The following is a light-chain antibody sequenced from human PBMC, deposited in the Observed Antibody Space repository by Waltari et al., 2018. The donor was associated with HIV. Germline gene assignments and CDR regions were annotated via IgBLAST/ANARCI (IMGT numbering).Light chain of an antibody. CDR1: SIGSKS. Sequence: SYVLTQPPSVSVAPGQTARITCGGSSIGSKSVHWYQQKLGQAPVLVVSDDSDRPSGIPERFSGSKSGNTATLTISRVEAGDEADYYCQVWYSLTDPVVFGGGTKLTVL. CDR3: QVWYSLTDPVV. J-gene: IGLJ2*01. V-gene: IGLV3-21*02. CDR2: DDS.